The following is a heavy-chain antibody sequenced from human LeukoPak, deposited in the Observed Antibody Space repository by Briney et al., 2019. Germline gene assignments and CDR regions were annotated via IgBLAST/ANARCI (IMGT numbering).Heavy chain of an antibody. D-gene: IGHD1-14*01. CDR3: ARDRNGLQVN. J-gene: IGHJ4*02. CDR1: GFTFSSYA. CDR2: ISGSGGGT. Sequence: GGSLRLSCAASGFTFSSYAMSWVRQAPGKGLEWISTISGSGGGTYYADSVKGRFTISRDNSKNKLYLQMNNLRAEDTAVYYCARDRNGLQVNWGQGTLVTVSS. V-gene: IGHV3-23*01.